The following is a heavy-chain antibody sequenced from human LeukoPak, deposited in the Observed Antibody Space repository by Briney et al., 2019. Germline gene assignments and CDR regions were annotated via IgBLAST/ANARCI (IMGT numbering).Heavy chain of an antibody. CDR2: ISYDGNNK. V-gene: IGHV3-30*04. CDR3: ARLTSPAASDF. D-gene: IGHD2-2*01. Sequence: PGRSLRLSCAASGFTFSNYAFDWVRQAPGKGLEWVAVISYDGNNKYYADSVKGRFTISRDNSKNTLYVQMNSLRAEDTAVYYCARLTSPAASDFWGRGTLVTVSS. CDR1: GFTFSNYA. J-gene: IGHJ4*02.